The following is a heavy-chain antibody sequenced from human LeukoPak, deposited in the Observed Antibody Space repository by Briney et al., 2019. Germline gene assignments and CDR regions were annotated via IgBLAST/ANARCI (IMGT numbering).Heavy chain of an antibody. CDR2: IYHSGST. Sequence: PSQTLSLTCAVSGGSISSGGYSWSWIRQPPGKGLEWIGYIYHSGSTYYNPSLKSRVTISVDRSKNQFSLKLSSVTAADTAVYYCAKEGDYDYVWGSYRYGKSVPTHFDYWGQGTLVTVSS. CDR1: GGSISSGGYS. D-gene: IGHD3-16*02. V-gene: IGHV4-30-2*01. J-gene: IGHJ4*02. CDR3: AKEGDYDYVWGSYRYGKSVPTHFDY.